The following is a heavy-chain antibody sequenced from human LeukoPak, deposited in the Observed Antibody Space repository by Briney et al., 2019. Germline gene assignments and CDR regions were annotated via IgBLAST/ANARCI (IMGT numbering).Heavy chain of an antibody. J-gene: IGHJ5*02. V-gene: IGHV3-74*01. Sequence: GGSLRLSCVGSGFTFRNYAMHWVRQAPGKGLEWVSRIDNDGRHTIYADSVKARFTISRDNAKNIVYLQMNSLRVEDTAVYYCARDRPHNWFDPWGQGTLVTVST. CDR1: GFTFRNYA. CDR2: IDNDGRHT. CDR3: ARDRPHNWFDP.